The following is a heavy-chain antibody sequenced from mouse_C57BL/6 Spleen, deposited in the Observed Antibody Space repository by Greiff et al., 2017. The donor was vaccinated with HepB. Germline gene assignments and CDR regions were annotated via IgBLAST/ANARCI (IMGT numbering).Heavy chain of an antibody. J-gene: IGHJ1*03. CDR3: ARQRGGYEHGYFDV. D-gene: IGHD2-2*01. Sequence: EVQGVESGGGLVKPGGSLKLSCAASGFTFSSYTMSWVRQTPEKRLEWVATISAGGGNTYYPYSVKGRFTISRDNAKNTLYLQMSSLRSEDTALSYWARQRGGYEHGYFDVWGTGTTVTVSS. CDR1: GFTFSSYT. CDR2: ISAGGGNT. V-gene: IGHV5-9*01.